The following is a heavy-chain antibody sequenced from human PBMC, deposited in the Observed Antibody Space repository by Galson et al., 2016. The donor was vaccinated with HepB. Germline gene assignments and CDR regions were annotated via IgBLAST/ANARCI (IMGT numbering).Heavy chain of an antibody. CDR2: ITGSGGSA. Sequence: SLRLSCAASGFTFSSHAMSWARQAPGKGLEWVSAITGSGGSAYYADSVKGRFTFSRDNSKNTLYLQMNSLRAEDTAVYYCAKRSMSAVAGSFDFWGQGTLVTVSS. CDR3: AKRSMSAVAGSFDF. J-gene: IGHJ4*02. V-gene: IGHV3-23*01. D-gene: IGHD6-19*01. CDR1: GFTFSSHA.